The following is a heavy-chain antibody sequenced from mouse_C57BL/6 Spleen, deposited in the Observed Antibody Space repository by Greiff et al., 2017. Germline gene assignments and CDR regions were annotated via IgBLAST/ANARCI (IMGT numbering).Heavy chain of an antibody. CDR1: GYTFTSYT. Sequence: VQLQESGAELARPGASVKMSCKASGYTFTSYTMHWVKQRPGQGLEWIGYINPSSGYPKYNQKFKDKATLTADKSSSTAYMQLSSLTSEDSAVYYCASGSTTVVATDYAMDYWGQGTSVTVSS. V-gene: IGHV1-4*01. D-gene: IGHD1-1*01. J-gene: IGHJ4*01. CDR2: INPSSGYP. CDR3: ASGSTTVVATDYAMDY.